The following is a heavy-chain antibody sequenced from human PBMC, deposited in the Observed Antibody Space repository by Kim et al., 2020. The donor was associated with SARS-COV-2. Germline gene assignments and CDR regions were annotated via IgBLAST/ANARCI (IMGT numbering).Heavy chain of an antibody. Sequence: GGSLRLSCAASGFTFSSYGMHWVRQAPGKGLEWVAVIWYDGSNKYYADSVKGRFTISRDNSKNTLYLQMNSLRAEDTAVYYCAKGGRIAAAGRVLGYYYGMDVWGQGTTVTVSS. J-gene: IGHJ6*02. CDR1: GFTFSSYG. V-gene: IGHV3-33*06. CDR2: IWYDGSNK. CDR3: AKGGRIAAAGRVLGYYYGMDV. D-gene: IGHD6-13*01.